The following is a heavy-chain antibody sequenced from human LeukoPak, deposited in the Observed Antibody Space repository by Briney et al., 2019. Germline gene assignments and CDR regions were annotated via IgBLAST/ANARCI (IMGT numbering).Heavy chain of an antibody. J-gene: IGHJ4*02. D-gene: IGHD3-22*01. CDR2: MNPNSGNT. V-gene: IGHV1-8*02. CDR3: ARGYDSSGYYPLDY. CDR1: GGTFSSYA. Sequence: GASVKVSCKASGGTFSSYAINWVRQATGQGLEWMGWMNPNSGNTGYAQKFQGRVAMTRNTSISTAYMELSSLRSEDTAVYYCARGYDSSGYYPLDYWGQGTLVTVSS.